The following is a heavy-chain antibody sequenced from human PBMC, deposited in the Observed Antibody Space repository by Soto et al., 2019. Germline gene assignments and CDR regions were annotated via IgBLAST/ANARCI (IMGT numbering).Heavy chain of an antibody. Sequence: GASVKVSCKASGNTFTGHYIHWVRQAPGQGLEWMGWMNPNSGDTNYAQKFQGRVTMTRDTSISTGYMELSRLRSDDTAVYYCATPSPLLGATGTTGVDYWGQGTLVTVSS. V-gene: IGHV1-2*02. D-gene: IGHD1-7*01. CDR3: ATPSPLLGATGTTGVDY. CDR2: MNPNSGDT. J-gene: IGHJ4*02. CDR1: GNTFTGHY.